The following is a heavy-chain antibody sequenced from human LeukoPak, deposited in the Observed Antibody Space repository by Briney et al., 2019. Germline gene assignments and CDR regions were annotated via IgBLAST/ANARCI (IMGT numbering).Heavy chain of an antibody. CDR2: IIPIFGTA. CDR1: GGTFGSYA. D-gene: IGHD2-2*01. Sequence: SVKVSCKASGGTFGSYAISWVRQAPGQGLEWMGGIIPIFGTANYAQKFQGRVTITADKSTSTAYMELSSLRSEDTAVYYCARARSRYCSGTSCFGAIDYWGQGTLVTVSS. J-gene: IGHJ4*02. CDR3: ARARSRYCSGTSCFGAIDY. V-gene: IGHV1-69*06.